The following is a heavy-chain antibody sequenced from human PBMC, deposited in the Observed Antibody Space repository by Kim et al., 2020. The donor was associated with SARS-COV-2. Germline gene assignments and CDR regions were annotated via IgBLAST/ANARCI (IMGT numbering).Heavy chain of an antibody. D-gene: IGHD1-26*01. CDR1: GFDFTNYA. V-gene: IGHV3-49*04. CDR3: ARDGSGNYYPYDFDS. Sequence: GGSLRLSCTVSGFDFTNYALIWVRQAPGKGLEWIGLIRNRGFSETTEYAASVRGRFAMSRDDSRNVAYLQMNSLKPEDTAMYYCARDGSGNYYPYDFDSWGRGTLVIVSS. J-gene: IGHJ4*02. CDR2: IRNRGFSETT.